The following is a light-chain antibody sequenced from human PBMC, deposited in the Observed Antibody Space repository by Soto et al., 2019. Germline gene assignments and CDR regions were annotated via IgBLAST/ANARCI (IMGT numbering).Light chain of an antibody. Sequence: EIVLTQSPGTLSLSPGERATLSCRASQSVSNNYLAWYQQKPGQAPRLLIYGASNRATGIPDRFSGSGSGTDITLTISRLEPEDFAVYSCQQYGSSGTFGQGTKVEIK. CDR2: GAS. CDR3: QQYGSSGT. J-gene: IGKJ1*01. V-gene: IGKV3-20*01. CDR1: QSVSNNY.